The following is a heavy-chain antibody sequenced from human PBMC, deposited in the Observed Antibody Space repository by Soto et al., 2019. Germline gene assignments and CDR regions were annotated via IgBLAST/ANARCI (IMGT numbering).Heavy chain of an antibody. V-gene: IGHV4-30-2*01. CDR3: ARGMTTVTTFDY. Sequence: QLQLQESGSGLVKPSQTLSLTCAVSGGSISSGGYSCNWIRQPPGKGLEWIGYIYHSGSTYYNPTLKSRVTISVDRSKNQFTLKLSSVTAADTAVYYCARGMTTVTTFDYWGQGTLVTVSS. CDR2: IYHSGST. J-gene: IGHJ4*02. CDR1: GGSISSGGYS. D-gene: IGHD4-17*01.